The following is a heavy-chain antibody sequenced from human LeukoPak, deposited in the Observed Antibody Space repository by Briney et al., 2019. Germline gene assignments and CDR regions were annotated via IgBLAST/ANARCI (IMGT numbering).Heavy chain of an antibody. CDR2: IDPSDSYT. CDR3: ARQVGYYYDSSGTNFDY. Sequence: GESLKISCKGSGYSFTSYWISWVRQMSGKGLEWMGRIDPSDSYTNYSPSFQGHVTISADKSISTAYLQWSSLKASDTAMYYCARQVGYYYDSSGTNFDYWGQGTLVTVSS. J-gene: IGHJ4*02. CDR1: GYSFTSYW. D-gene: IGHD3-22*01. V-gene: IGHV5-10-1*01.